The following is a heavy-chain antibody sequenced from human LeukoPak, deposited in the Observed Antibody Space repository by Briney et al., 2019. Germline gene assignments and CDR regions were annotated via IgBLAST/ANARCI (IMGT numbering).Heavy chain of an antibody. V-gene: IGHV4-39*01. J-gene: IGHJ4*02. CDR2: IYYTGST. CDR3: ARRGISSGWSWDY. CDR1: GGSISSSSYY. Sequence: SETLSLTCTVSGGSISSSSYYWGWIRQPPGKGLEWIGSIYYTGSTYYNPSLKSRVTISVDTSKNQFSLKLSSVTAADTAVNYCARRGISSGWSWDYWGQGTLVTVSS. D-gene: IGHD6-19*01.